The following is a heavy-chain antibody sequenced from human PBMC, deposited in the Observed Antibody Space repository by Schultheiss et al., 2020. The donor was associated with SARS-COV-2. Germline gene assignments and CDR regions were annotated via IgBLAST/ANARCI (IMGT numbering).Heavy chain of an antibody. CDR1: GGSFSSYY. CDR3: ARAFTIFGVVTTFDY. V-gene: IGHV4-59*01. CDR2: IYYSGST. D-gene: IGHD3-3*01. J-gene: IGHJ4*02. Sequence: SETLSLTCTVSGGSFSSYYWSWIRQPPGKGLEWIGYIYYSGSTNYNPSLKSRVTISVDTSKNQFSLKLSSVTAADTAVYYCARAFTIFGVVTTFDYWGQGTLVTVSS.